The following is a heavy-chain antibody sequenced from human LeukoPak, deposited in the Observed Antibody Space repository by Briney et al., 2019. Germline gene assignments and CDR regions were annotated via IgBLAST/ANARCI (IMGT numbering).Heavy chain of an antibody. V-gene: IGHV3-15*01. CDR1: GFTFSDAW. D-gene: IGHD2-15*01. Sequence: GGSLRLSCVGSGFTFSDAWMSWVRQAPGKGLEWVGRIKSKSDGGTIDYAAPVKGRFTISRDDSGNTLYLQMNSLKTEDTAVYYCTTRRQDGWWGQGTLVTVS. CDR3: TTRRQDGW. J-gene: IGHJ4*02. CDR2: IKSKSDGGTI.